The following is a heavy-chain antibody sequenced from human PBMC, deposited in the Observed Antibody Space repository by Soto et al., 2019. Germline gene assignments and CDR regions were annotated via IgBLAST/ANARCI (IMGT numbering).Heavy chain of an antibody. J-gene: IGHJ3*02. CDR2: INAGNGNT. D-gene: IGHD6-6*01. CDR3: ARATIAARGGDAFDI. Sequence: QVQLVQSGAEVKKPGASVKVSCKASGYTFTSYAMHWVRQAPGQRLEWMGWINAGNGNTKYSQKFQGRVTITRDTSASTAYMELSSLRSEDTAVYYCARATIAARGGDAFDIWGQGTMVTGSS. CDR1: GYTFTSYA. V-gene: IGHV1-3*01.